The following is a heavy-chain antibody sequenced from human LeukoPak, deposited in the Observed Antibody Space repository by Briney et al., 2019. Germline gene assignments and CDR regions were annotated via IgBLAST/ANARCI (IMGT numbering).Heavy chain of an antibody. J-gene: IGHJ4*02. D-gene: IGHD6-13*01. Sequence: TGGSLRLSCAASEFTLSSYDMHWVRHATGKGLEWVSTIDTAGNAWYPDSVKGRFTISRENAKNSLNLQMNSLRVGDTAVYYCARAKMPGIQTAGRVNYFDSWGQGTLVTVSS. CDR3: ARAKMPGIQTAGRVNYFDS. V-gene: IGHV3-13*01. CDR1: EFTLSSYD. CDR2: IDTAGNA.